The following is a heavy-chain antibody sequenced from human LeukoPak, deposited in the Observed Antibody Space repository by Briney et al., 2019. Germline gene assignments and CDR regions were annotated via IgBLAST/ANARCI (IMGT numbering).Heavy chain of an antibody. CDR2: INPNSGGT. CDR1: GYTFTGYY. D-gene: IGHD6-6*01. V-gene: IGHV1-2*02. J-gene: IGHJ4*02. CDR3: ARTIAARPASDY. Sequence: ASVKVSCKASGYTFTGYYMHWVRQAPGQGLEWMGWINPNSGGTNYAQKFQGRVTMTRDTSIGTAYMELSRLRSDDTAVYYCARTIAARPASDYWGQGTLVTVSS.